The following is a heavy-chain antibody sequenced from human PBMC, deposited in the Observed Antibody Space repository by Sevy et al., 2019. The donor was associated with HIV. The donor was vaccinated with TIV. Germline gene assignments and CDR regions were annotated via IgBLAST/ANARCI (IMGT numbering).Heavy chain of an antibody. D-gene: IGHD3-3*01. CDR2: ISSSSSYI. Sequence: GGSLRLSCAASGFTFSSYSMNWVRQAPGKGLEWVSSISSSSSYIYYADSVKGRFTISRDNAKNSLYLQMNSLRAEDTAVYYCARDRVTILGVHDYWGQGTLVTVSS. V-gene: IGHV3-21*01. CDR3: ARDRVTILGVHDY. J-gene: IGHJ4*02. CDR1: GFTFSSYS.